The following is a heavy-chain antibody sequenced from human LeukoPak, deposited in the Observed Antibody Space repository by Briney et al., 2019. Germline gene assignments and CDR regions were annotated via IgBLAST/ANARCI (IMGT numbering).Heavy chain of an antibody. V-gene: IGHV4-39*01. CDR3: AITDFDY. Sequence: SSETLSLTCTVSGGSISSSSYHWGWIRQPPGKGLEWIGSIYYSGSTYYNPSLKSRVTISVDTSKNQFSLKLSSVTAADTAVYYCAITDFDYWGQGTLVTVSS. D-gene: IGHD4-4*01. J-gene: IGHJ4*02. CDR1: GGSISSSSYH. CDR2: IYYSGST.